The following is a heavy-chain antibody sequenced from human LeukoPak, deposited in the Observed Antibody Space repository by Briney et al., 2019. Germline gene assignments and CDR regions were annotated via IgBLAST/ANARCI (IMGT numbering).Heavy chain of an antibody. J-gene: IGHJ6*03. CDR3: ARDRGRKRDYYMDV. D-gene: IGHD6-25*01. V-gene: IGHV4-34*01. CDR2: INHSGGT. Sequence: SETLSLTCAVYGGSFSGYYWSWIRQPPGKGLEWIGEINHSGGTNYNPSLKSRVTISVDTSKNQFSLKLSSVTAADTAVYYCARDRGRKRDYYMDVWGKGTTVTGSS. CDR1: GGSFSGYY.